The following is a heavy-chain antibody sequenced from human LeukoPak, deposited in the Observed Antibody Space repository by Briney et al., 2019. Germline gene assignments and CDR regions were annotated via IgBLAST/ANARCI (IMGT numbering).Heavy chain of an antibody. Sequence: SQTLSLTCAISGDSVSSNSAAWNWIRQSPSRGLEWLGRTYYRSRWYNDYAVSVKSRITINPDTSKNQFSLQLNSVTPEDTAVYYCARGRRFYYYIWGSYRSPYYFDYWGQGTLVTVSS. J-gene: IGHJ4*02. CDR3: ARGRRFYYYIWGSYRSPYYFDY. CDR1: GDSVSSNSAA. V-gene: IGHV6-1*01. CDR2: TYYRSRWYN. D-gene: IGHD3-16*02.